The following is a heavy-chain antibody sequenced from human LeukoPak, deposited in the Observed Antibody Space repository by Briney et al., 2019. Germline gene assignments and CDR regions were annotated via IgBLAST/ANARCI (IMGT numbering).Heavy chain of an antibody. D-gene: IGHD3-10*01. CDR2: IIPIFGAA. CDR1: GGTFSSYA. CDR3: ASQAYYGSGSS. Sequence: SVKVSCKASGGTFSSYAISWVRQAPGQGLEWMGGIIPIFGAANYAQKFQGRVTITADESTSTAYMELSSLRSEDTAVYYCASQAYYGSGSSWGQGTLVTVSS. V-gene: IGHV1-69*13. J-gene: IGHJ5*02.